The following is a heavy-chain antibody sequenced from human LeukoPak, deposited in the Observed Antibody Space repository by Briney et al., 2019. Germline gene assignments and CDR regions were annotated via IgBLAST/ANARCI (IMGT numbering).Heavy chain of an antibody. V-gene: IGHV3-23*01. CDR2: ISVSGGSP. D-gene: IGHD3-3*01. CDR3: AKGLREYDFWSGYAT. CDR1: GFTFSSYA. J-gene: IGHJ5*02. Sequence: GGSLRLSCAASGFTFSSYAMMWVRQAPGKGLDWVSTISVSGGSPNYADSVKGRFTISRDDSKNTLFLQMNSLRAEDTALYYCAKGLREYDFWSGYATWGQGTLVTVSS.